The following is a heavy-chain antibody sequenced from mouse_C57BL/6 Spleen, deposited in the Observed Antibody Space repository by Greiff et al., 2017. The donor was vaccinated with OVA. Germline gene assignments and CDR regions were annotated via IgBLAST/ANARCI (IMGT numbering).Heavy chain of an antibody. CDR3: SRSYGYDGAAWFAY. J-gene: IGHJ3*01. CDR1: GYSITSGYY. D-gene: IGHD2-2*01. V-gene: IGHV3-6*01. Sequence: EVKLVESGPGLVKPSQSLSLTCSVTGYSITSGYYWNWIRQFPGNKLEWMGYISYDGSTNYNPSLKNRISITRDTSKNQFFLKLNAVTTEDTATYYCSRSYGYDGAAWFAYRGQGPLVTVSA. CDR2: ISYDGST.